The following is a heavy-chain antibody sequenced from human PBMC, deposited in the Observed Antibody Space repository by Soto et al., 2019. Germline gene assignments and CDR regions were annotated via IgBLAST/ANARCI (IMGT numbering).Heavy chain of an antibody. CDR2: ISAYNGNT. J-gene: IGHJ4*02. CDR1: GYTFTSYG. D-gene: IGHD6-19*01. CDR3: ARYPGYSSGGYTG. V-gene: IGHV1-18*03. Sequence: GSLVKVSCKAAGYTFTSYGIRWLRQAPGQGLEWMGWISAYNGNTNYAQKLQGRVTMTTDTSTSTAYMELRSLRSDDMAVYDCARYPGYSSGGYTGWGQGTLVTVSS.